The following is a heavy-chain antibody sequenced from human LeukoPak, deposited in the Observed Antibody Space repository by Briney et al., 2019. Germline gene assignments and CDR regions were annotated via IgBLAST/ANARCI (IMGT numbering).Heavy chain of an antibody. V-gene: IGHV3-30*18. CDR2: ISYDGSVE. CDR1: GFTFSSYG. CDR3: AKGVSYCSGGSCHSSGAFDI. J-gene: IGHJ3*02. Sequence: GGSLRLSCAASGFTFSSYGMHWVRQAPGKGLEWVAAISYDGSVEYYADSVRGRFTISRDNSKNTLYLPMNRLRAEDTAVYYGAKGVSYCSGGSCHSSGAFDIWGQGTMVTVSS. D-gene: IGHD2-15*01.